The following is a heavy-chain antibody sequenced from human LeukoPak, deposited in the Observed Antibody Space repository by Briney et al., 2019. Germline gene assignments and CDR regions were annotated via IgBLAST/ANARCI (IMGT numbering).Heavy chain of an antibody. V-gene: IGHV4-39*01. CDR2: IYYSGIT. CDR1: GGSISSSSYY. CDR3: ARGNMITFGGVAY. D-gene: IGHD3-16*01. J-gene: IGHJ4*02. Sequence: SETLFLTCTVSGGSISSSSYYWGWIRQPPGKGLEWIGSIYYSGITSYNPSLKSRVTISVDTSKNQFSLKMGSVTAADTAVYYCARGNMITFGGVAYWGQGTLVTVSS.